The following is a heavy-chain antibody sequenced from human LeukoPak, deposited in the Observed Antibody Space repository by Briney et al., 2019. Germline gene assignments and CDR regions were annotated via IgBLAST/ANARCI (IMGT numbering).Heavy chain of an antibody. CDR2: INHSGST. Sequence: SETLSLTCAVSGGSFSGYYWSWIRQPPGKGLEWIGEINHSGSTNYNPSLKSRVTISVDTSKNQFSLKLSSVTAADTAVYYCARFGYCTNGVCYKGLQPDYWGQGTLVTVSS. V-gene: IGHV4-34*01. CDR1: GGSFSGYY. D-gene: IGHD2-8*01. J-gene: IGHJ4*02. CDR3: ARFGYCTNGVCYKGLQPDY.